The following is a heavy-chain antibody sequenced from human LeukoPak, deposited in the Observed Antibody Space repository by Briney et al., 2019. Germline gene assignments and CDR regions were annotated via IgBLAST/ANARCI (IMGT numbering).Heavy chain of an antibody. J-gene: IGHJ4*02. CDR1: GGSISSYY. Sequence: SETLSLTCTVSGGSISSYYWSWIRQPPGKGLEWIGYIYYSGSTNYNPSLKSRVTISVDTSKNQFSLKLSSVTAADTAVYYCARDLSTSCYDYWGQGTLVTVSS. V-gene: IGHV4-59*12. CDR2: IYYSGST. D-gene: IGHD2-2*01. CDR3: ARDLSTSCYDY.